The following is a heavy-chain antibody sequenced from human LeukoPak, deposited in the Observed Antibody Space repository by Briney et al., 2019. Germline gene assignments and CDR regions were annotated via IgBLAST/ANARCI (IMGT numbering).Heavy chain of an antibody. CDR1: GYSISSGYY. J-gene: IGHJ4*02. D-gene: IGHD3-22*01. V-gene: IGHV4-38-2*02. CDR3: ARDITTVFSPVGDY. Sequence: PSETLSLTCTVSGYSISSGYYWGWIRQPPGKGLEWIGSIYHSGSTYYNPSLKSRVTISVDTSKNQFSLKLSSVTAADTAVYYCARDITTVFSPVGDYWGQGTLVTASS. CDR2: IYHSGST.